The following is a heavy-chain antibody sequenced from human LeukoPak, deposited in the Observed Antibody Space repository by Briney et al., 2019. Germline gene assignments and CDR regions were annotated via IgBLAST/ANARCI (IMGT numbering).Heavy chain of an antibody. CDR2: ISYDGSNK. J-gene: IGHJ5*02. Sequence: GGSLRLSCAASGFTFSSYGMHWVRQAPGKGLEWVAVISYDGSNKYYADSVKGRFTISRDNAKNTLYLQMNSLRAEDTAVYYCAKDRAISSSWYPGWFDPWGQGTLVTVSS. V-gene: IGHV3-30*18. CDR3: AKDRAISSSWYPGWFDP. CDR1: GFTFSSYG. D-gene: IGHD6-13*01.